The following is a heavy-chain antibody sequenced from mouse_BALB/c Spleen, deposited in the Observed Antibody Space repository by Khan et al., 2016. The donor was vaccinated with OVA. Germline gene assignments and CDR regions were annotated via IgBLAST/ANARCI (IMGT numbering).Heavy chain of an antibody. CDR1: GYSFTSYL. J-gene: IGHJ3*01. CDR2: IYPGNSDT. D-gene: IGHD1-3*01. Sequence: VQLKQSGTVLARPGASVKMSCKASGYSFTSYLIHWVKQRIGQGLEWIGDIYPGNSDTTYNQKFKDKAKLTAGTSANTAYMELSSLTNEDSAVYYCARGGYSSFAYWGQGTLVTVSA. CDR3: ARGGYSSFAY. V-gene: IGHV1-5*01.